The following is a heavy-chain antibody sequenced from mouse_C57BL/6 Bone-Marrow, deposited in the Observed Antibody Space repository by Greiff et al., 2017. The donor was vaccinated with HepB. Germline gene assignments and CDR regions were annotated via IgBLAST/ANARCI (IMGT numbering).Heavy chain of an antibody. CDR2: INPGSGGT. CDR3: AIASITTVSYWYFDV. J-gene: IGHJ1*03. CDR1: GYAFTNYL. V-gene: IGHV1-54*01. Sequence: QVQLQQSGAELVRPGTSVKVSCKASGYAFTNYLIEWVKQRPGQGLEWIGVINPGSGGTNYNEKFKGKATLTADKSSSTAYMQLSSLTSEDSAVYCCAIASITTVSYWYFDVWGTGTTVTVSS. D-gene: IGHD1-1*01.